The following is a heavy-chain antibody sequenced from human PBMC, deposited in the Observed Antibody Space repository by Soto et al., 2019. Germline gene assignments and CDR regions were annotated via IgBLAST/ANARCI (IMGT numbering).Heavy chain of an antibody. CDR3: ARHGFYGDYSSNYFDP. J-gene: IGHJ5*02. CDR2: IYPSDSDT. V-gene: IGHV5-51*01. Sequence: GESLKISCKGSGYSFTNYWIAWVRQMPGKGLEYMGIIYPSDSDTRYSPSFQGQVTISADKSISTAYLQWSSLKASDTAIYYCARHGFYGDYSSNYFDPWGQGTLVTVSS. D-gene: IGHD4-17*01. CDR1: GYSFTNYW.